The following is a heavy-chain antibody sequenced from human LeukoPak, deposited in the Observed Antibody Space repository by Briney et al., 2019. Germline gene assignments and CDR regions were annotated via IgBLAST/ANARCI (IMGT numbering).Heavy chain of an antibody. CDR3: AREDSVVVVPAAMKGFDP. Sequence: SVKVSCKASGGTFSSYAISWVRQAPGQGLEWMGGIIPIFGTANYAQKFQGRVTMTRDTSTSTVYMELSSLRSEDTAVYYCAREDSVVVVPAAMKGFDPWGQGTLVTVSS. D-gene: IGHD2-2*01. V-gene: IGHV1-69*05. CDR1: GGTFSSYA. CDR2: IIPIFGTA. J-gene: IGHJ5*02.